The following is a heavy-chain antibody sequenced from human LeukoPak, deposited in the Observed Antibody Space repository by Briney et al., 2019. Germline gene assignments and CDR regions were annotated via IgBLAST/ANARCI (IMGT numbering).Heavy chain of an antibody. CDR3: ATDQRYAFDY. J-gene: IGHJ4*02. CDR2: IRTTAEGAKYA. D-gene: IGHD3-9*01. CDR1: GFSFTDYP. V-gene: IGHV3-48*02. Sequence: GGSLRLSCATSGFSFTDYPMNWVRQAPGKGLEWISNIRTTAEGAKYAYYADSVKGRVTISRDDGKNTLYLHMNSLRDDDTAVYYCATDQRYAFDYWGQEIRVTVSS.